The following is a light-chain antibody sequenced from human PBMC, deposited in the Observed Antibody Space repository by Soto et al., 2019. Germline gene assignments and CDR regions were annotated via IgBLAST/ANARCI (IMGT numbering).Light chain of an antibody. Sequence: QSVLAQPASVSGSPGQSITISCTGTSSDVGGYNYVSWYQQHPGKAPKLMIYEVSNRPSGVSNRFSGSKSGNTASLTISGLQAEDDADYYCSSYTSSSYYVFGTGTKVTVL. CDR1: SSDVGGYNY. CDR3: SSYTSSSYYV. CDR2: EVS. V-gene: IGLV2-14*01. J-gene: IGLJ1*01.